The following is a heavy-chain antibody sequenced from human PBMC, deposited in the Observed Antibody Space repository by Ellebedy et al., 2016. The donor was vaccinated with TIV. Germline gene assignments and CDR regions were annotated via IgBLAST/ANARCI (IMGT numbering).Heavy chain of an antibody. CDR2: INPSGGST. CDR3: ARDLGFDN. CDR1: GYTFTSYY. V-gene: IGHV1-46*04. J-gene: IGHJ4*02. Sequence: ASVKVSCKTSGYTFTSYYVHWVRQAPGQGLEVMGIINPSGGSTAYAQKLQGRVTMTRDRSTATFYMELSTLRYEDTAVYYCARDLGFDNWGQGTLVTVSS.